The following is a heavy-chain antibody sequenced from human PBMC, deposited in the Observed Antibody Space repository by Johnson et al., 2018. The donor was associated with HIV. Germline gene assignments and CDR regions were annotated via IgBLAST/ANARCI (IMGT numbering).Heavy chain of an antibody. J-gene: IGHJ3*02. CDR2: ISYDGSDK. Sequence: QVQLVESGGGLVQPGGSLRLSCAASTFTFSGYGMHWVRQAPGKGLEWVALISYDGSDKYYADSVKGRFTISRDNSKSTLYLQMNSRRAEDTAVDSCANLGDYSGINGFDIWGQGTMVTVSS. V-gene: IGHV3-30*18. CDR3: ANLGDYSGINGFDI. CDR1: TFTFSGYG. D-gene: IGHD4-23*01.